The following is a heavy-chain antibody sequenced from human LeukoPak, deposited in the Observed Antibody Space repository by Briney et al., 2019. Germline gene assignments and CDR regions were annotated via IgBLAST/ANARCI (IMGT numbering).Heavy chain of an antibody. V-gene: IGHV3-30*02. J-gene: IGHJ4*02. CDR3: ATGGGFYYGH. CDR2: AQGDGRLQ. Sequence: GGSLRLSCAASGFSFSTYGIHWVRQAPGKGLEWVAAAQGDGRLQYYADSVKGRFTISKDISKSTLYVQMNSLRAEDTAVYYRATGGGFYYGHWGQGTLVTVSS. D-gene: IGHD3-22*01. CDR1: GFSFSTYG.